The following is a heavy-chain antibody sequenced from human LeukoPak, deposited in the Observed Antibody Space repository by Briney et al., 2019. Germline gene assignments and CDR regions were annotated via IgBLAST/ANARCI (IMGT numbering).Heavy chain of an antibody. J-gene: IGHJ4*02. CDR3: AREQVVGTYYFDY. CDR1: GYTFTSYY. CDR2: ISPSGGST. V-gene: IGHV1-46*01. Sequence: ASLKVSCKASGYTFTSYYMHWVRQAPGQGLEWMGMISPSGGSTSYAQKFQGRVTMTRDTSASTVYMELSSLRSDDTAVYYCAREQVVGTYYFDYWGQGTLVTVSS. D-gene: IGHD6-6*01.